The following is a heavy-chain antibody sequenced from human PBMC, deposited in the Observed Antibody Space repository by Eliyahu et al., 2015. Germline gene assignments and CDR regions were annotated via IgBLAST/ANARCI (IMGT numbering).Heavy chain of an antibody. CDR3: ARARPPRNWNYF. J-gene: IGHJ4*02. CDR1: GYXXTSYD. Sequence: QVQLXQSGAEVXKPGASVKVSCKASGYXXTSYDXNWVRQATGXGLEWMGWMNPNSGNTGYAQKFQGRVTMTRNTSISTAYMELSSLRSEDTAVYYCARARPPRNWNYFWGQGTLVTVSS. V-gene: IGHV1-8*01. D-gene: IGHD1-7*01. CDR2: MNPNSGNT.